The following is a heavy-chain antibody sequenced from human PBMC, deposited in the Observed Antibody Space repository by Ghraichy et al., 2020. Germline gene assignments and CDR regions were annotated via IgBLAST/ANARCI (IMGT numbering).Heavy chain of an antibody. D-gene: IGHD3-16*02. CDR1: GFTFRSYS. Sequence: GESLNISCAASGFTFRSYSINWVRQAPGKGLEWVSSISGDSFYIYYADSVKGRFTISRDNAKNSLYLQMNSLRADDTAVYYCARDSTFGGIIAHFDYWDQGTLVTVSS. CDR2: ISGDSFYI. J-gene: IGHJ4*02. V-gene: IGHV3-21*01. CDR3: ARDSTFGGIIAHFDY.